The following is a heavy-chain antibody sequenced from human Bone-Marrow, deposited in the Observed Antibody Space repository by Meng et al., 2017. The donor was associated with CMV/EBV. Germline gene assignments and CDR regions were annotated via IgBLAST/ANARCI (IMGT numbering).Heavy chain of an antibody. J-gene: IGHJ4*02. V-gene: IGHV1-69*10. D-gene: IGHD2-2*01. CDR1: GGTFSSYA. CDR2: IIPILGIA. Sequence: SVKVSCKASGGTFSSYAISWVRQAPGQGLEWMGGIIPILGIANYAQKFQGRVTITADKSTSTAYMELSSLRSEGTAVYYCASKKETSFDYWGQGTLATVSS. CDR3: ASKKETSFDY.